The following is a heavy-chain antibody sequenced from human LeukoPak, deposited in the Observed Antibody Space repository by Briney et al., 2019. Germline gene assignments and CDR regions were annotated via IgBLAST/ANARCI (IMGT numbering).Heavy chain of an antibody. Sequence: SVKVSCKASGGTFSSYATSWVRQAPGQGLEWMGGIIPIFGTANYAQKFQGRVTITADESTSTAYMELRSLRSDDTAVYYCARDPPTSDIVVVPAAPKFDYWGQGTLVTVSS. V-gene: IGHV1-69*13. CDR2: IIPIFGTA. CDR3: ARDPPTSDIVVVPAAPKFDY. D-gene: IGHD2-2*01. J-gene: IGHJ4*02. CDR1: GGTFSSYA.